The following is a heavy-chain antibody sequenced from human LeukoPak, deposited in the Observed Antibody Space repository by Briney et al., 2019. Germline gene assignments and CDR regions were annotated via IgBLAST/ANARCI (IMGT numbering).Heavy chain of an antibody. V-gene: IGHV3-23*01. D-gene: IGHD3-16*01. CDR1: GFTLSSYA. Sequence: PGWSLRQSRAASGFTLSSYAMNWVGPARAKGVAWVSGISSGGGSAYYADSVKGRFTISRDNSKNTLYLQMNSLRAEDTAVYYCAKAVRISNLGVDYWGQGTLVTVSS. J-gene: IGHJ4*02. CDR2: ISSGGGSA. CDR3: AKAVRISNLGVDY.